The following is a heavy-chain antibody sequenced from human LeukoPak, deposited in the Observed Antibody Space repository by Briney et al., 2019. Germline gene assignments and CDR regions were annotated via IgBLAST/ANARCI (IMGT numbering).Heavy chain of an antibody. CDR3: AREAGYCSGGSCYADY. Sequence: ASVKVSCKASGYTFTSYDISWVRQAPGQGLEWMGWINAYNGNTNYAQKLQGRVTMTTNTSTSTAYMELRSLRSDDTAVYYCAREAGYCSGGSCYADYGGQGTLVTVSS. CDR1: GYTFTSYD. V-gene: IGHV1-18*01. CDR2: INAYNGNT. D-gene: IGHD2-15*01. J-gene: IGHJ4*02.